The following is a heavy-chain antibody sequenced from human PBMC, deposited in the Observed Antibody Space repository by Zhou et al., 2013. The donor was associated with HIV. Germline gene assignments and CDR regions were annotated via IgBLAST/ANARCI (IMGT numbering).Heavy chain of an antibody. CDR2: INHSGST. D-gene: IGHD2-8*01. V-gene: IGHV4-34*01. CDR3: ARKRGENGKPRKIDY. CDR1: GGSFSGYY. Sequence: VQLQQWGAGLLKPSETLSLTCAVYGGSFSGYYWSWIRQPPGKGLEWIGEINHSGSTNYNPSLKSRVTISVDTSKNQFSLKLSSVTAADTAVYYCARKRGENGKPRKIDYWGQGTLVTVSS. J-gene: IGHJ4*02.